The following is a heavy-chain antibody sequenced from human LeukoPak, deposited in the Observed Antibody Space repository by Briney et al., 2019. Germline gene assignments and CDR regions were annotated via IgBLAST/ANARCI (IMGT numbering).Heavy chain of an antibody. D-gene: IGHD1-1*01. Sequence: APVKVSCKASGYTFTSYGISWVRQAPGQGLEWMGWISAYNGNTNYAQKFQGRVTMTEDTSTDTAYMELSSLRSEDTAVYYCATASTTGSPPVGYWGQGTLVTVSS. J-gene: IGHJ4*02. CDR1: GYTFTSYG. CDR2: ISAYNGNT. V-gene: IGHV1-18*01. CDR3: ATASTTGSPPVGY.